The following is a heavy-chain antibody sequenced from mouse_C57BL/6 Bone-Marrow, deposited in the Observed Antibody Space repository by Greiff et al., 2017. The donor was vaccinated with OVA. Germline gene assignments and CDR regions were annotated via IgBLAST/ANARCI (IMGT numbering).Heavy chain of an antibody. Sequence: QVQLKQPGAELVKPGASVKLSCKASGYTFTSYWMHWVKQRPGQGLEWIGMIHPNSGSTNYNEKFKSKATLTVDKSSSTAYMQLSSLASEDSAVYYCASLWSYGDYWGQGTTLTVSS. V-gene: IGHV1-64*01. D-gene: IGHD1-1*02. J-gene: IGHJ2*01. CDR2: IHPNSGST. CDR3: ASLWSYGDY. CDR1: GYTFTSYW.